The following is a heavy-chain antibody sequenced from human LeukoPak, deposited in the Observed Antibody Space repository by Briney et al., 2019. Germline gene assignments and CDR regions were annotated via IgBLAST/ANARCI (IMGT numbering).Heavy chain of an antibody. CDR2: LRYDGRSK. J-gene: IGHJ4*02. V-gene: IGHV3-30*02. CDR3: AIGVNYAFDD. D-gene: IGHD1-7*01. CDR1: GFILSDSG. Sequence: PGGSLRLSCTASGFILSDSGFDWVRKAPGKGLEWVAFLRYDGRSKYYLDAVKGRFTISRDNSKNTVCLQMESLRPEDTAVYYCAIGVNYAFDDWGQGTLVTVSS.